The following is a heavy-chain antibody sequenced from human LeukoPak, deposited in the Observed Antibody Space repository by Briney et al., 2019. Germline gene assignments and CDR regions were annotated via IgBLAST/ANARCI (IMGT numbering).Heavy chain of an antibody. Sequence: SGTLCLTCAVSGGSISSSNWWSWVRQPPGKGLEWIGEIYHSGSTNYNPSLKSRVTISVDKSKNQFSLKLSSVTAADTAVYYCARVKSGYDIYFDYRGQGTLVTVSS. CDR1: GGSISSSNW. J-gene: IGHJ4*02. CDR3: ARVKSGYDIYFDY. CDR2: IYHSGST. D-gene: IGHD5-12*01. V-gene: IGHV4-4*02.